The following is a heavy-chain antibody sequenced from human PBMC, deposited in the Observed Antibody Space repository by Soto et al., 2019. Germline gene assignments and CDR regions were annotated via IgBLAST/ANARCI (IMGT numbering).Heavy chain of an antibody. CDR2: ISSISSPI. V-gene: IGHV3-48*03. CDR3: ASLLNSYFDY. J-gene: IGHJ4*02. Sequence: EVQLVESGGGLVQPGGSLRLSCAASGFTFSSYEMNWVRQAPGKGLEWVSYISSISSPIYYADSVKGRFTISRDNSKTSLYLQMNSLRAEDTAVYYCASLLNSYFDYWGQGALVTVSS. CDR1: GFTFSSYE. D-gene: IGHD2-15*01.